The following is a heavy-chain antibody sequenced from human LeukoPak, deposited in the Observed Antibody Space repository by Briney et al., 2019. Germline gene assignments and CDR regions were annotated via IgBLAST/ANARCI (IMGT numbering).Heavy chain of an antibody. J-gene: IGHJ4*02. CDR2: INAGNGNT. CDR3: ARDKRYDILTGSPLDY. Sequence: GASVKVSCKASGYTFTSYAMHWVRQAPGQRLEWMGWINAGNGNTKYSQKFQGRVTITRDTSASTAYMELSSLRSEDTAVYYCARDKRYDILTGSPLDYWGQGTLVTVSS. V-gene: IGHV1-3*01. CDR1: GYTFTSYA. D-gene: IGHD3-9*01.